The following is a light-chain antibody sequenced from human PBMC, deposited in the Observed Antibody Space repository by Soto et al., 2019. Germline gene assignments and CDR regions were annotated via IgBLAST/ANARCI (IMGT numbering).Light chain of an antibody. CDR3: QHRSTWPRT. Sequence: EIGVTQSPGTLSLSPGERATLSCRASQSVTSSLVWYQQKPGQAPRLLIYDASDRATGIPARFSGSGSGTDFTLTISSLEPEDSAVYYCQHRSTWPRTFGGGTKVDIK. J-gene: IGKJ4*01. CDR1: QSVTSS. CDR2: DAS. V-gene: IGKV3-11*01.